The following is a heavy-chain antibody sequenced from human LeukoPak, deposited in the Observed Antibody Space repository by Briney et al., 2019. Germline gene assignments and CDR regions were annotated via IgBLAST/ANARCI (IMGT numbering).Heavy chain of an antibody. CDR2: ISLSDSI. CDR1: GFTFSSYG. D-gene: IGHD1/OR15-1a*01. J-gene: IGHJ3*02. Sequence: GGSLRLSCAASGFTFSSYGMSWVRQAPGKGLEWVSLISLSDSIFYADSVKGRFTISRDNSKSTVHLQMDGLRVDDTAVYYRAKVATPNTLDALDIWGQGTMVTVSS. V-gene: IGHV3-23*01. CDR3: AKVATPNTLDALDI.